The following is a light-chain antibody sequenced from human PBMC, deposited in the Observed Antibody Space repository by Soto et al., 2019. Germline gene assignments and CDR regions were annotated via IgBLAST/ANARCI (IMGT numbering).Light chain of an antibody. CDR2: DDN. Sequence: SYELTQPPSVSVAPGQTARITCGRNNIGSKSVHWYQQKPGQAPVLVVYDDNDRPSGIPERFSGSDSGNTATLTISRVEAGDEADDYCQVWHSGVDWVFGGGTKLTVL. CDR3: QVWHSGVDWV. V-gene: IGLV3-21*02. CDR1: NIGSKS. J-gene: IGLJ2*01.